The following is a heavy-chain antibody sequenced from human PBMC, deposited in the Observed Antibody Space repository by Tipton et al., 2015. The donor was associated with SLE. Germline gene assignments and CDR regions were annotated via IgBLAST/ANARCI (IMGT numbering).Heavy chain of an antibody. CDR2: IHREGSAT. D-gene: IGHD6-13*01. Sequence: SLRLSCAASGYTIDDNAMHWVRKAPGKGLVWVSRIHREGSATTYANSVQGRFVISRDNAKNTLNLQMNRLRAEDTAVYYCAREAPAAGDWHFILWGRGTLVTVSS. V-gene: IGHV3-74*03. J-gene: IGHJ2*01. CDR1: GYTIDDNA. CDR3: AREAPAAGDWHFIL.